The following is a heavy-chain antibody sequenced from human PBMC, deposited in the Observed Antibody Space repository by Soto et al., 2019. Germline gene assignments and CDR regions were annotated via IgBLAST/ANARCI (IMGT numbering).Heavy chain of an antibody. V-gene: IGHV1-69*01. D-gene: IGHD3-10*01. J-gene: IGHJ4*02. CDR1: GGTFGAFA. CDR2: IIPIFGTA. CDR3: ARGVGDPYGSGSPFDY. Sequence: QVQLVQSGAGVKKPGSWVRVSCKASGGTFGAFAFTWVGQAPGQGLDWMGGIIPIFGTANYAQKFQGRVTITADESTSTAYMELSSLRSEDTAVYYCARGVGDPYGSGSPFDYWGQGTLVTVSS.